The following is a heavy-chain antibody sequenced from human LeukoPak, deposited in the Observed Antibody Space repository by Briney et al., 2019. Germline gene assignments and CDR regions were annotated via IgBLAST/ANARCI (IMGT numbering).Heavy chain of an antibody. V-gene: IGHV3-23*01. CDR1: GFTFSNFA. CDR3: ARVTYGSGTYGAFDY. CDR2: ISGSGDNT. Sequence: GGSLRLSCAASGFTFSNFAMSWVRQAPGKGLEWVSTISGSGDNTYCADSVKGRFTISRDNSKNTLYLQMNSLRAEDTAVYYCARVTYGSGTYGAFDYWGQGTLVTVSS. D-gene: IGHD3-10*01. J-gene: IGHJ4*02.